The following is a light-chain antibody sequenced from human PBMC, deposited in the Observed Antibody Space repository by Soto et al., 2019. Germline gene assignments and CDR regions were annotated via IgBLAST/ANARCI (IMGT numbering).Light chain of an antibody. CDR2: KAS. Sequence: DLQMTQSPSTLSASVGDRVSITCRASQDIFIWLAWYQQKPGKVPTLLIYKASTLGSGVPSRFSGSGSGTEFTLTINSLQPDDFATYYCQKHNSYSGTFGQGTQVEIK. CDR3: QKHNSYSGT. CDR1: QDIFIW. V-gene: IGKV1-5*03. J-gene: IGKJ1*01.